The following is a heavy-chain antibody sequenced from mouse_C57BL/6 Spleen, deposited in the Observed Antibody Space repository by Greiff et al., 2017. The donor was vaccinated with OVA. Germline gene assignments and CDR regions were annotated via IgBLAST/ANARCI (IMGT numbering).Heavy chain of an antibody. D-gene: IGHD2-5*01. J-gene: IGHJ3*01. CDR1: GYAFSSSW. CDR3: ARKEGAYYSNYDWFAY. CDR2: IYPGDGDT. V-gene: IGHV1-82*01. Sequence: LVESGPELVKPGASVKISCKASGYAFSSSWMNWVKQRPGKGLEWIGRIYPGDGDTNYNGKFKGKATLTADKSSSTAYMQLSSLTSEDSAVYFCARKEGAYYSNYDWFAYWGQGTLVTVSA.